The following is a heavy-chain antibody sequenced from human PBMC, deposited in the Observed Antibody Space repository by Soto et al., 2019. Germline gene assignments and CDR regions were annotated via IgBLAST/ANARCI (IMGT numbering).Heavy chain of an antibody. CDR2: IDPVDSDD. V-gene: IGHV5-51*01. Sequence: SCQGSGYIFTKHWIAWVRQKPGKGLEWIGIIDPVDSDDRYSPSFEGQVTISVDKSNNTAFLRWDKLKTSDTATYFCARRALDPSGNYYPYNWFDSWGQGTQVTVYS. D-gene: IGHD3-22*01. CDR3: ARRALDPSGNYYPYNWFDS. J-gene: IGHJ5*01. CDR1: GYIFTKHW.